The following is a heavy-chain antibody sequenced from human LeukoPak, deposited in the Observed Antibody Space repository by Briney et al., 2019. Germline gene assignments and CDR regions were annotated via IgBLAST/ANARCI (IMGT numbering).Heavy chain of an antibody. D-gene: IGHD5-12*01. J-gene: IGHJ6*02. V-gene: IGHV4-4*02. Sequence: RPSGTLSLTCAVSGGSISSSNWWSWVRQPPGKGLEWIGEIYHSGSTNYNPSLKSRVTISVDKSKNQFSLKLSSVTAADTAVYYCARDGGYEIRYYGMDVWGQGTTVTVSS. CDR3: ARDGGYEIRYYGMDV. CDR1: GGSISSSNW. CDR2: IYHSGST.